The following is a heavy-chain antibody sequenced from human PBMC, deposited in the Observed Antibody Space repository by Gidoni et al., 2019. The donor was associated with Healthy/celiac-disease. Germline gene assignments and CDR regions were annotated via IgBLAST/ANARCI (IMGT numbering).Heavy chain of an antibody. CDR1: GYTLTELS. J-gene: IGHJ4*02. CDR3: ATSTGEGTGEVFDY. Sequence: HVSLVQSGAEVQTPGASVKVSCKVSGYTLTELSMHWVRQAPGKGLEWMGGFDPEDGEKIDAQKFQGRVTMTEDTSTDTAYMELSSLRSEDTAVYYCATSTGEGTGEVFDYWGQGTLVTVSS. V-gene: IGHV1-24*01. CDR2: FDPEDGEK. D-gene: IGHD7-27*01.